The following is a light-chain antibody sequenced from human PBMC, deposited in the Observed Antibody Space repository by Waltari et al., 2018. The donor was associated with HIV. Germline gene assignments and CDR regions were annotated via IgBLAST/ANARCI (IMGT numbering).Light chain of an antibody. CDR3: FSYAGSYLWV. V-gene: IGLV2-11*01. Sequence: QTARTKHRQVSESRGQQVAISCTGTSNDVGAYGFFSCFQQHPGQAPRLLIFDVIGRPSGIPERFSGSKSGSTVSLTISGRQAEDEADYYCFSYAGSYLWVFGGGTKLTVL. CDR1: SNDVGAYGF. CDR2: DVI. J-gene: IGLJ3*02.